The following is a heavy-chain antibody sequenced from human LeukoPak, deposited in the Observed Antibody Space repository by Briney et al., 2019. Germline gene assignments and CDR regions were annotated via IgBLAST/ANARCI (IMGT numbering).Heavy chain of an antibody. CDR2: ISFDGSNK. J-gene: IGHJ4*02. D-gene: IGHD6-13*01. CDR3: ASSSLRSSQFDY. Sequence: GGSLRLSCAASGFTFSSYAMHWVRQAPGKGLEWVAVISFDGSNKYYADSVKGRFTISRDNSKNTLYLQMNSLRAEDTAVYYCASSSLRSSQFDYWGQGILVTVSS. V-gene: IGHV3-30*04. CDR1: GFTFSSYA.